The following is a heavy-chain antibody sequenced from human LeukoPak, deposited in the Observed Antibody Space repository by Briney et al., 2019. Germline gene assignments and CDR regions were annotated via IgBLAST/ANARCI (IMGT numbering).Heavy chain of an antibody. CDR3: ASPGQYSDGSSHWYFDL. V-gene: IGHV3-66*02. J-gene: IGHJ2*01. D-gene: IGHD3-10*01. Sequence: SGGSLRLSCAASGFNVSNNYISWDRQAPGKGLEWVSVNYSGDKTYYADSVKGRFTISRDNSKNTLYLQMNSLRAEDTAVYYCASPGQYSDGSSHWYFDLWGRGTLVTVSS. CDR2: NYSGDKT. CDR1: GFNVSNNY.